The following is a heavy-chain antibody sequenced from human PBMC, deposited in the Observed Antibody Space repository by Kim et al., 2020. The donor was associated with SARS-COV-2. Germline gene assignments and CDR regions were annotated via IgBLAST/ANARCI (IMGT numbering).Heavy chain of an antibody. D-gene: IGHD3-10*01. CDR2: INHSGST. V-gene: IGHV4-34*01. CDR3: ARLRVGSGSYLFDY. CDR1: GGSFSGYY. J-gene: IGHJ4*02. Sequence: SETLSLTCAVYGGSFSGYYWSWIRQPPGKGLEWIGEINHSGSTNYNPSLKSRVTISVDTSKNQFSLKLSSVTAADTAVYYCARLRVGSGSYLFDYWGQGTLVTVSS.